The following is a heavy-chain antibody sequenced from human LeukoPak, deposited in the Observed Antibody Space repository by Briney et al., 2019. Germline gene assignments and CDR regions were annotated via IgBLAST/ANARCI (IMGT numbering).Heavy chain of an antibody. Sequence: ATLRVSCKVSGHTLTQLSIHWVRQAPGKGLEWMGGSHPEDGPPNFAQNFQGRISMTEDTSIDTAYLASTSLTSDDTAVYFCAAVRTSPQDFYDDTASLNPFDYWGQGTLLTVSS. V-gene: IGHV1-24*01. CDR1: GHTLTQLS. D-gene: IGHD5-18*01. J-gene: IGHJ4*02. CDR3: AAVRTSPQDFYDDTASLNPFDY. CDR2: SHPEDGPP.